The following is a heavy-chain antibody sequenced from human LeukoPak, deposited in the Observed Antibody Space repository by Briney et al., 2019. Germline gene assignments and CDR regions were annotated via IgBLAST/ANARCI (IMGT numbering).Heavy chain of an antibody. Sequence: GGSPRLSCAASGFTFSDYYMSWIRQAPGKGLEWVSYISSSGSTIYYADSVKGRFTISRDNAKNSLYLQMNSLRAEDTAVYYCARVGDVDTAISQALDYWGQGTLVTVSS. CDR3: ARVGDVDTAISQALDY. CDR2: ISSSGSTI. D-gene: IGHD5-18*01. CDR1: GFTFSDYY. V-gene: IGHV3-11*01. J-gene: IGHJ4*02.